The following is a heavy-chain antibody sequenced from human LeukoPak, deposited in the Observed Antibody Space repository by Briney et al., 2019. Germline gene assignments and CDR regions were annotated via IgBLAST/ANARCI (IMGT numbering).Heavy chain of an antibody. V-gene: IGHV4-59*01. CDR1: GGSISSYY. Sequence: SETLSLTCTVSGGSISSYYWSWIRQPPGKGLEWIGYIYYSGSTNYNPSLKSRVTISVDNSKNQFSLKLRSVTAAATAVYYCATASSSWYAHGYYYYYMDVWGKGTTVTVSS. D-gene: IGHD6-13*01. CDR3: ATASSSWYAHGYYYYYMDV. J-gene: IGHJ6*03. CDR2: IYYSGST.